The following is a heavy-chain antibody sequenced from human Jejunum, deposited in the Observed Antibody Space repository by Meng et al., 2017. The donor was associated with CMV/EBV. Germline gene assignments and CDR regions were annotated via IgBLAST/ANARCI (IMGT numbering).Heavy chain of an antibody. Sequence: ASGFPFNNYWMSWVRQAPGKGLEGVANIKQDGGEKNYVASVKGRFTISRDYAQNSLYLQMNSLRAEDTAVYYCARQKCGGDCDMDVWGQGTTVTVSS. CDR1: GFPFNNYW. J-gene: IGHJ6*02. D-gene: IGHD2-21*01. CDR3: ARQKCGGDCDMDV. CDR2: IKQDGGEK. V-gene: IGHV3-7*01.